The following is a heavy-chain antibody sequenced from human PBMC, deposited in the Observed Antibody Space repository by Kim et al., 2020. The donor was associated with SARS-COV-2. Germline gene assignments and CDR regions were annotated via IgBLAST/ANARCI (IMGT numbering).Heavy chain of an antibody. V-gene: IGHV1-69*04. CDR3: ASTTWIQLWLYYYYGMDV. Sequence: SVKVSCKASGGTFSSYAISWVRQAPGQGLEWMGRIIPILGIANYAQKFQGRVTITADKSTSTAYMELSSLRSEDTAVYYCASTTWIQLWLYYYYGMDVWGQGTSVTVSS. D-gene: IGHD5-18*01. CDR2: IIPILGIA. J-gene: IGHJ6*02. CDR1: GGTFSSYA.